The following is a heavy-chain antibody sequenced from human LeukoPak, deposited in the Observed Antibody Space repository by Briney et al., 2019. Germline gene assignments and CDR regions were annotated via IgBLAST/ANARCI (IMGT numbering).Heavy chain of an antibody. CDR3: ARDSPAPLHIVVVTAIPFDY. D-gene: IGHD2-21*02. CDR2: ISAYNGNT. CDR1: GYTFTSYG. J-gene: IGHJ4*02. V-gene: IGHV1-18*01. Sequence: ASVKVSCKASGYTFTSYGISWVRQAPGQGLEWMGWISAYNGNTNYAQKLQGRVTMTTDTSTSTAYMELRSLRSDDTAVYYCARDSPAPLHIVVVTAIPFDYWGQGTLVTVSS.